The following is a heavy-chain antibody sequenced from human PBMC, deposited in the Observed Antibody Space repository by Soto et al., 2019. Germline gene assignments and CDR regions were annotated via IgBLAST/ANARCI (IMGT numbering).Heavy chain of an antibody. Sequence: ASVKVSCKVSGYTLTELSMHWVRQAPGKGLEWMGGFDPEDGETIYAQKFQGRVTMTEDTSTDTAYMELSSLRSEDTAVYYCATASGWPPTRDYWGKGTLVTVSS. J-gene: IGHJ4*02. V-gene: IGHV1-24*01. CDR2: FDPEDGET. D-gene: IGHD6-19*01. CDR3: ATASGWPPTRDY. CDR1: GYTLTELS.